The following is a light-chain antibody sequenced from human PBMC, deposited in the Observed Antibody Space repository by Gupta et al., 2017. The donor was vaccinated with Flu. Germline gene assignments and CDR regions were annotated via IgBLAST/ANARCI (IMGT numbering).Light chain of an antibody. V-gene: IGLV1-40*01. CDR1: SSNIGAGYD. CDR3: QSFDSSLRGYVI. Sequence: QSVLTQPPSVSGAPGQTVTISCTGTSSNIGAGYDVHWYQQFPGTAPKLLIYRNHNRPSGVPDRFSGAKSTTSASLVITGLQAEDEAEDYCQSFDSSLRGYVIFGGGTKVTVL. CDR2: RNH. J-gene: IGLJ2*01.